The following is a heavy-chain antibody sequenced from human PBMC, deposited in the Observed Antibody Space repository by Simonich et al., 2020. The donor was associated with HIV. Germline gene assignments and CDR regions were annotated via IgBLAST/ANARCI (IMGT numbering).Heavy chain of an antibody. Sequence: EVQLVESGGGLVQPGRSLRLSCAASGFTFVDYAMHWVRQVPGKGLEGGTDIIWKSGSIGYADSVKGLVTISRDNAKNSLYLQMNSLRAEDTALYYCAKDKGAYYGSGSPVYWGQGTLVTVSS. CDR1: GFTFVDYA. D-gene: IGHD3-10*01. CDR2: IIWKSGSI. J-gene: IGHJ4*02. V-gene: IGHV3-9*01. CDR3: AKDKGAYYGSGSPVY.